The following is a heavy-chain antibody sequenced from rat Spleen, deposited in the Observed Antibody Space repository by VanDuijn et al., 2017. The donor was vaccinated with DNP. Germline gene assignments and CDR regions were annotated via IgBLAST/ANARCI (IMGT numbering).Heavy chain of an antibody. J-gene: IGHJ2*01. V-gene: IGHV2S12*01. Sequence: QVQLKESGPGLVQPSQTLSLTCTVPGFSLTTYGVSWVRQPPGKGLEWIAAISGGGSTYYNSALKSRLSISRDTSKSQVFLKMNSLQTEDTAIYFCTRDYSATGYWGQGVMVTVSS. CDR1: GFSLTTYG. CDR2: ISGGGST. D-gene: IGHD1-1*01. CDR3: TRDYSATGY.